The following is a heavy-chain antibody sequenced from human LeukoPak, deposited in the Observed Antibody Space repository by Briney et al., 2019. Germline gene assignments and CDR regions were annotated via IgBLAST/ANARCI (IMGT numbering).Heavy chain of an antibody. CDR2: IFDSGAPT. J-gene: IGHJ4*02. CDR1: GFSFRHHA. CDR3: ANGQSLYYFDY. Sequence: GGSLRLSCVASGFSFRHHAMNWVRQAPGKGPEWVSSIFDSGAPTYYADSVKGRFTISRDNSKNTLYLQMNSLRAEDTAVYYCANGQSLYYFDYWGQGTLVTVSS. V-gene: IGHV3-23*01.